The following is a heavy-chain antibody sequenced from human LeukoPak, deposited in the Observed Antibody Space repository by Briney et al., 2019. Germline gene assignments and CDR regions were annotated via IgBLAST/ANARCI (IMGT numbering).Heavy chain of an antibody. CDR3: ASDYFVIRCSSSSYVVDY. CDR1: GFTFSDYY. Sequence: PGGSLRLSCAASGFTFSDYYMSWIRQAPGKGLEWVSYISSSGSTIYYADSVKGRFTISRDNAKNSLYLQMNSLRAEDAAVYYCASDYFVIRCSSSSYVVDYWGQGTLVTVSS. CDR2: ISSSGSTI. V-gene: IGHV3-11*04. D-gene: IGHD6-13*01. J-gene: IGHJ4*02.